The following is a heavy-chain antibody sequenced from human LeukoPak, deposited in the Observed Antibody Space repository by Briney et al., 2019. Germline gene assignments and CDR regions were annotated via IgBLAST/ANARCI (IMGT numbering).Heavy chain of an antibody. CDR1: GYTFTGYY. D-gene: IGHD6-19*01. V-gene: IGHV1-2*02. CDR3: ARGHSSGWYPWDY. Sequence: ASVKVSCKASGYTFTGYYMHWVRRAPGQGLEWMGWINPNSGGTNYAQKFQGRVTMTRDTSISTAYMELSRLRSDDTAVYYCARGHSSGWYPWDYWGQGTLVTVSS. J-gene: IGHJ4*02. CDR2: INPNSGGT.